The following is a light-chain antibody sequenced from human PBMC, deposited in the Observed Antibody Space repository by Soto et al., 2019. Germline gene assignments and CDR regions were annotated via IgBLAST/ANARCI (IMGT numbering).Light chain of an antibody. CDR1: QSVSNNY. J-gene: IGKJ1*01. Sequence: EIVLTQSPGTLSLSPGERATLSCRASQSVSNNYLAWYQQKPGQAPRLLIYGASTRATGIPARFSGSGSGTEFTLTISSLQPEDFATYYCQQSHSTPETFGQGTKVDIK. CDR2: GAS. CDR3: QQSHSTPET. V-gene: IGKV3-20*01.